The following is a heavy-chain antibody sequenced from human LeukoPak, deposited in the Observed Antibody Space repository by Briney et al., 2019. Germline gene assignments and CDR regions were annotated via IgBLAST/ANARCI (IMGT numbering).Heavy chain of an antibody. CDR1: GFTFSSYA. CDR2: ISGSGGST. Sequence: QTGGSLRLSCAASGFTFSSYAMSWVRQAPGKGLEWVSAISGSGGSTYYADSVKGRFTISRDNSKNTLYLQMNSLRAEDTAVYYCAKSDLLNTLRVQYNWFDPWGQGTLVTVSS. D-gene: IGHD2/OR15-2a*01. J-gene: IGHJ5*02. V-gene: IGHV3-23*01. CDR3: AKSDLLNTLRVQYNWFDP.